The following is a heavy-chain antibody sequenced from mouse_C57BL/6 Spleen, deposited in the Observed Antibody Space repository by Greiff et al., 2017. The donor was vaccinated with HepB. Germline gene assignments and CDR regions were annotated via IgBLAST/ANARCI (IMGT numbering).Heavy chain of an antibody. CDR2: INPNNGGT. J-gene: IGHJ3*01. CDR1: GYTFTDYN. D-gene: IGHD1-1*02. Sequence: VQLQQSGPELVKPGASVKIPCKASGYTFTDYNMDWVKQSHGKSLEWIGDINPNNGGTIYNQKFKGKATLTVDKSSSTAYMELRSLTSEDTAVYYCARGGYGPPFAYWGQGTLVTVSA. CDR3: ARGGYGPPFAY. V-gene: IGHV1-18*01.